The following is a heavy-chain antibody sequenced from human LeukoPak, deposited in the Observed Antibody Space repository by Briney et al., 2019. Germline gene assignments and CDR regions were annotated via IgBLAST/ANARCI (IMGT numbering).Heavy chain of an antibody. V-gene: IGHV4-59*08. CDR3: ARMGNPATVTTDY. CDR2: IYYSGST. J-gene: IGHJ4*02. D-gene: IGHD4-17*01. Sequence: SETLSLTCTVSGGSMRSYYWSWIRQPPGKGLEWIGYIYYSGSTNYNPSLKSRVTISVDTSKNQSSLKLSSVTAADTAVYYCARMGNPATVTTDYWGQGTLVTVSS. CDR1: GGSMRSYY.